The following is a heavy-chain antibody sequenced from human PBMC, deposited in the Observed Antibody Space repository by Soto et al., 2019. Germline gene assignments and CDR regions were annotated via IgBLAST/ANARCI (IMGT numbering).Heavy chain of an antibody. J-gene: IGHJ6*02. CDR1: GFTFRNYD. V-gene: IGHV3-13*05. CDR2: ISAAGDP. Sequence: EVQLVECGGGLVQPGGSLRLSCEASGFTFRNYDMHWVRQGTGKGLEWVSGISAAGDPDYADSVEGRFTNSRENAQNSFFLQMNSLRVGDTAVYYCARTDRDFYGLDVWGQGTTVIVSS. CDR3: ARTDRDFYGLDV.